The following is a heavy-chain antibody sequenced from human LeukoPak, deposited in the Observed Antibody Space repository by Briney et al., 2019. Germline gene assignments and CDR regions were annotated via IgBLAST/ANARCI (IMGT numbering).Heavy chain of an antibody. CDR2: ISGSGGST. Sequence: PGGSLRLSCTASGFSFSGYNMNWVRQAPGKGLEWVSAISGSGGSTYYADSVKGRFTISRDNSKNTLYLQMNSLRAEDTAVYYCAKSAMADDAFDIWGQGTMVTVSS. CDR3: AKSAMADDAFDI. CDR1: GFSFSGYN. D-gene: IGHD5-18*01. J-gene: IGHJ3*02. V-gene: IGHV3-23*01.